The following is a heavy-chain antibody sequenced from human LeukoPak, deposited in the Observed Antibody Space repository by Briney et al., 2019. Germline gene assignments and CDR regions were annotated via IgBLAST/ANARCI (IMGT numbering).Heavy chain of an antibody. Sequence: PSDTLSLTGAGSGGSISSINWWSWVRQPPGKGLERIGEIYHSGSTNYNPSLKSRVTISVDKSKNQFSLKLSSVTAADTAVYYCASIAVALYYFDYWGQGTLVTVSS. J-gene: IGHJ4*02. CDR3: ASIAVALYYFDY. CDR1: GGSISSINW. CDR2: IYHSGST. V-gene: IGHV4-4*02. D-gene: IGHD6-19*01.